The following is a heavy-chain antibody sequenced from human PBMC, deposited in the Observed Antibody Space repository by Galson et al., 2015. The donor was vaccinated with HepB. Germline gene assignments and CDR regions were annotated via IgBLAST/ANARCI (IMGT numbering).Heavy chain of an antibody. Sequence: SLRLSCAASGFSFGNYDISWVRQGPGKGLEWVSNIVGGGGSTDYADSVKGRFTVSRDNSRNTVYLQMNSLRADDTALYFCARAAGDGSGYYWAYWGLGTLVTVSS. D-gene: IGHD3-22*01. CDR1: GFSFGNYD. V-gene: IGHV3-23*01. J-gene: IGHJ4*02. CDR3: ARAAGDGSGYYWAY. CDR2: IVGGGGST.